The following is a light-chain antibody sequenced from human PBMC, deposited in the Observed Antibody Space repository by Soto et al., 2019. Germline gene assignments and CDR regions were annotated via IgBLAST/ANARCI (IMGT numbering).Light chain of an antibody. Sequence: MTQSPSTLSVSVGDKFTITFRASQSAISNLAWYQQKPGQTPRLLIYDASTRATDIPARFSGSGSGTDFTLTISSPLSEDFAVYYCHQYYKWPLTFGGGTKVDNK. CDR1: QSAISN. CDR2: DAS. CDR3: HQYYKWPLT. J-gene: IGKJ4*01. V-gene: IGKV3-15*01.